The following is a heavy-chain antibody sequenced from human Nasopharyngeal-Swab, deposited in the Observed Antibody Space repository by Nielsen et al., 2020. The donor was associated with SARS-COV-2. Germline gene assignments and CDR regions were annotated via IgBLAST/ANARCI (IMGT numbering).Heavy chain of an antibody. Sequence: GGSLRLSCAASGFTFSNYWMSWVRQAPGKGLEWVANIKQDGSEKYYADSVKGRFTISRDNAKNSLYLQMNSLRVEDTAVYYCARSEIWGQGTLVTVSS. V-gene: IGHV3-7*01. CDR2: IKQDGSEK. CDR3: ARSEI. J-gene: IGHJ4*02. CDR1: GFTFSNYW. D-gene: IGHD5-24*01.